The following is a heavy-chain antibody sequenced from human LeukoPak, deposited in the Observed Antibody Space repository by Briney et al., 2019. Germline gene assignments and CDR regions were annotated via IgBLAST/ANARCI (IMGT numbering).Heavy chain of an antibody. Sequence: ASVKVSCKASGYTFTNYYIHWVRQAPGQGLEWMGIINPSGGSTSYAQKFQGRVTMTRDMSTSTVYMELSSLRSEDTAVYYCARDHDPIRRDPPFYYYYYMDVWGKGTTVTVSS. CDR1: GYTFTNYY. CDR2: INPSGGST. V-gene: IGHV1-46*01. CDR3: ARDHDPIRRDPPFYYYYYMDV. D-gene: IGHD2-2*02. J-gene: IGHJ6*03.